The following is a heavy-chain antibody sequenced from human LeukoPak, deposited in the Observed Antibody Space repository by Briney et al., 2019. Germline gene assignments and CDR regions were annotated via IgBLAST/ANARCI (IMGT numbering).Heavy chain of an antibody. CDR3: ARVGAVTAGY. Sequence: PGGSLRLSCAASGFTFSSYSMNWVRQAPGRGLEWVSSISSSSTKVYYIDSVKGRFTTSGDNAKNSLYLQLNSLRAEDTAVYYCARVGAVTAGYWGQGTLVTVSS. D-gene: IGHD6-19*01. CDR1: GFTFSSYS. CDR2: ISSSSTKV. V-gene: IGHV3-21*01. J-gene: IGHJ4*02.